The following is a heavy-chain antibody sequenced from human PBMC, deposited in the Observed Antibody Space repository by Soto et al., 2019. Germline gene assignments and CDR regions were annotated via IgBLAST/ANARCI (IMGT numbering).Heavy chain of an antibody. CDR3: ARGHYYGSGSYKEDAFDI. CDR2: IYYSGST. D-gene: IGHD3-10*01. CDR1: GGSISSGGYY. V-gene: IGHV4-31*03. J-gene: IGHJ3*02. Sequence: QVQLQESGPGLVKPSQTLSLTCTVSGGSISSGGYYWSWIRQHPGKGLEWIGYIYYSGSTYYNPSLNSRVTRSVDTSKNQFSLKLSSVTAADTAVYYCARGHYYGSGSYKEDAFDIWGQGTMVTVSS.